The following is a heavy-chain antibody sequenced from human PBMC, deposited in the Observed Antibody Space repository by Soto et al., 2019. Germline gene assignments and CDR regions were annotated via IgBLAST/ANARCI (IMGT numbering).Heavy chain of an antibody. D-gene: IGHD3-16*02. CDR3: ARCDYVWGSYRL. Sequence: GGSLRLSCAASGFTFGSYGMHWVRQAPGKGLEWVAGISYDGSKKYYGESVKGRFTISSDNSKNTLYLQMKSLRVEDTAVYYCARCDYVWGSYRLWGQGTLVTVSS. V-gene: IGHV3-30*03. CDR2: ISYDGSKK. CDR1: GFTFGSYG. J-gene: IGHJ4*02.